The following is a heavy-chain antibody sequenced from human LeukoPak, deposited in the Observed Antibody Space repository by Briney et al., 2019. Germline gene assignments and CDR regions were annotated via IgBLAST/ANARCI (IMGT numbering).Heavy chain of an antibody. CDR3: AKGPRPDLTVLHTLEN. D-gene: IGHD1-14*01. J-gene: IGHJ4*02. Sequence: GGSLRLSCAASGFTFSSYAMSWVRQAPGRGLEWVATISSRGESTHDADSVKGRFTISRDNSKNSLYLQMDSLRAEDTAVYFCAKGPRPDLTVLHTLENWGQGTLVTVSS. CDR1: GFTFSSYA. CDR2: ISSRGEST. V-gene: IGHV3-23*01.